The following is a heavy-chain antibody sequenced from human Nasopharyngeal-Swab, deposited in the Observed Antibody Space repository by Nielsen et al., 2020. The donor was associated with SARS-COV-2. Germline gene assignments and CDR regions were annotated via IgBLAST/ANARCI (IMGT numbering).Heavy chain of an antibody. CDR1: GFIFSSYS. CDR2: ISSSSTI. D-gene: IGHD6-13*01. CDR3: ARDQHSSSWRYYYGMDV. J-gene: IGHJ6*02. V-gene: IGHV3-48*02. Sequence: GESLKISCAASGFIFSSYSMNWVRQAPGKGLEWVSYISSSSTIYYADSVKGRFTISRDNAKNSLYLQMNSLRDEDTAVYYCARDQHSSSWRYYYGMDVWGQGTTVTV.